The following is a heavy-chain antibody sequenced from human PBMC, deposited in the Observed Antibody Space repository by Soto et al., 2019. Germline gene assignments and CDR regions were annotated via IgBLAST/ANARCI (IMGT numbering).Heavy chain of an antibody. D-gene: IGHD4-17*01. CDR1: GFTLSSYA. Sequence: EVQLLESGGGLVQPGGSLRLSCAASGFTLSSYAMSWVRQAPGKGLEWVSSISGSAGSTYYADSVKGRFTISRDNSKNTLYVQMNSLRAEDTAVYYCVKGHGDYVWHYFDYWGQGTLVTVSS. V-gene: IGHV3-23*01. CDR2: ISGSAGST. J-gene: IGHJ4*02. CDR3: VKGHGDYVWHYFDY.